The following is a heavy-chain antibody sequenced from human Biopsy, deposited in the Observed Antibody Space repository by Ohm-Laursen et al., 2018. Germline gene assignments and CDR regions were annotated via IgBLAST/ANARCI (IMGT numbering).Heavy chain of an antibody. V-gene: IGHV4-39*01. J-gene: IGHJ4*02. CDR1: GGSISDSTYH. CDR3: ARQVDFWSGYVDY. Sequence: SETLSLTCTVSGGSISDSTYHWGWIRQSPGKGLEWIGNIYYSGNTDYSPSLKSRITISVDTSNNQFSLKLRGVTAADTAVYYCARQVDFWSGYVDYWGQGTLVAVSS. CDR2: IYYSGNT. D-gene: IGHD3-3*01.